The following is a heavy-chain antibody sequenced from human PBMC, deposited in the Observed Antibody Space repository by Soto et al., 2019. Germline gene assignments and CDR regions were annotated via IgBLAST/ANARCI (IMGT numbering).Heavy chain of an antibody. CDR3: VGQRIGYRGYDSDY. CDR1: GGSIISSKYY. V-gene: IGHV4-39*01. D-gene: IGHD5-12*01. Sequence: PSETLSLTWTVSGGSIISSKYYWGWIRQPPGKGLEWIGSIYYSGSTYYNPSLKSRVTISVDTSKNQFSLKLSSVTAADTAVFYCVGQRIGYRGYDSDYWGRGTLVTVSS. J-gene: IGHJ4*02. CDR2: IYYSGST.